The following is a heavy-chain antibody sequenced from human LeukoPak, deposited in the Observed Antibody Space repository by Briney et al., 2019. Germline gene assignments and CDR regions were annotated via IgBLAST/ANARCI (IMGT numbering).Heavy chain of an antibody. Sequence: RASVKVSCKASGYTFVGYYLHWVRQAPGQGLEWMAWIDPYTGNTHHAQKFQGRITVTRDTSVSTTYMELSWLTSDDTARYYCAREYSASEHWGQGTLVTVSS. CDR1: GYTFVGYY. J-gene: IGHJ4*02. CDR3: AREYSASEH. D-gene: IGHD5-12*01. CDR2: IDPYTGNT. V-gene: IGHV1-2*02.